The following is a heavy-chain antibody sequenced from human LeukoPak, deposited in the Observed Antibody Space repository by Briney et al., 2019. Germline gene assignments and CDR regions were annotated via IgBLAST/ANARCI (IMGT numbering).Heavy chain of an antibody. V-gene: IGHV1-2*02. CDR1: GYTFTGYY. CDR2: INPNSGGT. CDR3: ARGIVVVVAATPELDY. D-gene: IGHD2-15*01. J-gene: IGHJ4*02. Sequence: ASVKVSCKASGYTFTGYYMHWVRQAPGQGLEWMGWINPNSGGTNYARKFQGRVTMTRDTSISTAYMELSRLRSDDTAVYYCARGIVVVVAATPELDYWGQGTLVTVSS.